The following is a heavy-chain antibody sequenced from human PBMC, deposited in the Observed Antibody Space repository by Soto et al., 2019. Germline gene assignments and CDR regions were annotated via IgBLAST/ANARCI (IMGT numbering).Heavy chain of an antibody. V-gene: IGHV1-18*01. CDR3: ARVPHMVRGVIIPLGYYMDV. CDR2: ISAYNGNT. J-gene: IGHJ6*03. Sequence: ASVKVSCKASGYTFTSYGISWVRQAPGQGLEWMGWISAYNGNTNYAQKLQGRVTMTTDTSTSTAYMELRSLRSDDTAVYYCARVPHMVRGVIIPLGYYMDVWGKGTTVTVSS. CDR1: GYTFTSYG. D-gene: IGHD3-10*01.